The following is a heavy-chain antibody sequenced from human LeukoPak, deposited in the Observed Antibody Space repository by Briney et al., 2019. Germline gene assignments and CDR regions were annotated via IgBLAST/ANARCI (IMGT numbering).Heavy chain of an antibody. D-gene: IGHD3-10*01. V-gene: IGHV3-23*01. CDR1: GFTLSSYA. Sequence: GGSLRLSCAASGFTLSSYAMSWVRQGPGKGLEWVSAISVSGNTYHADSVKGRFTISRDSSKNTLYLQMNSLRAEDTAIYYCARGSHPQKIPLVRGGERPYYMDVWGKGTTVTISS. J-gene: IGHJ6*03. CDR3: ARGSHPQKIPLVRGGERPYYMDV. CDR2: ISVSGNT.